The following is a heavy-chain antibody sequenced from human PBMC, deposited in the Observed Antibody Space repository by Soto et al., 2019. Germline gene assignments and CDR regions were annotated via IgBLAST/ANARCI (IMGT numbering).Heavy chain of an antibody. CDR3: VHRAGMGGNSWLPGH. J-gene: IGHJ4*02. CDR1: GFPLSTSEVG. CDR2: LYWDDDK. Sequence: QITLKESGPTLVKPTQTLTLTCTFSGFPLSTSEVGVGWIRQPPGKALEWLALLYWDDDKRYNPSLKSRLTITKDTSKTQVVLTLTNMDPVDTATYYCVHRAGMGGNSWLPGHWGQGTLVTVSS. D-gene: IGHD6-13*01. V-gene: IGHV2-5*02.